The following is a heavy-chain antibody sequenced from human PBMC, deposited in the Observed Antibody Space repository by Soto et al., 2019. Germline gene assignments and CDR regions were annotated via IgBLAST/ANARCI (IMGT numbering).Heavy chain of an antibody. Sequence: GGSLRLFCAASGFIFSDYGIHWVRQAPGKGLEWVALIWYDGSKKYYADSVKGRFTVSRDNINSTLYLEMNSLRVEDSAVYYCAREGAVAGSQDFWGQGTLVTVSS. V-gene: IGHV3-33*01. CDR2: IWYDGSKK. CDR3: AREGAVAGSQDF. CDR1: GFIFSDYG. D-gene: IGHD6-19*01. J-gene: IGHJ4*02.